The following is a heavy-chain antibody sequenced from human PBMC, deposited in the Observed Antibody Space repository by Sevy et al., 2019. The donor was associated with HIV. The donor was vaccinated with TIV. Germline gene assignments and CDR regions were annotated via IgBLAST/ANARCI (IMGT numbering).Heavy chain of an antibody. CDR2: IKQDGSEK. V-gene: IGHV3-7*01. J-gene: IGHJ6*02. CDR1: GFTFSSYW. CDR3: ARDKTRQGYCSSTSCLYYYGMDV. D-gene: IGHD2-2*01. Sequence: GGSLRLSCAASGFTFSSYWMSWVRQAPGKGLEWVANIKQDGSEKYYVDSVKGRFTISRDNAKNSLYLQMNNLRAEDTAVYYCARDKTRQGYCSSTSCLYYYGMDVWGRGTTVTVSS.